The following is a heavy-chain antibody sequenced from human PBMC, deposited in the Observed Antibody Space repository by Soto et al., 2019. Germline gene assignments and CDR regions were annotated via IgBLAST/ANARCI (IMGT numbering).Heavy chain of an antibody. CDR3: ARDLDVSGSYYTDY. CDR2: ISPYKGNT. CDR1: GYTFSSIG. D-gene: IGHD3-10*01. Sequence: GASVKVSCKASGYTFSSIGISWVRQAPGQGLEWMGWISPYKGNTHYAQGLQGRVTMTTDTSTSTAYMELRSLRSDDTAVYYCARDLDVSGSYYTDYWGQGTLVTVSA. J-gene: IGHJ4*02. V-gene: IGHV1-18*01.